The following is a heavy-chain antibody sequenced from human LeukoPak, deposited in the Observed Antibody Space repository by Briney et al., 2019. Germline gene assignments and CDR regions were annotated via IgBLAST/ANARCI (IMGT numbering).Heavy chain of an antibody. D-gene: IGHD5-18*01. Sequence: PSGGSLRLSCATSGFPFETNAMSWVRQAPGKGLEWVATIGNTETFYADSVTGRFTISRDNSKNTVNLQMNRLRVEDTAIYYCAKDWIQFNRVFDCFDFWGQGTLVTVSS. CDR1: GFPFETNA. CDR2: IGNTET. J-gene: IGHJ4*02. CDR3: AKDWIQFNRVFDCFDF. V-gene: IGHV3-23*01.